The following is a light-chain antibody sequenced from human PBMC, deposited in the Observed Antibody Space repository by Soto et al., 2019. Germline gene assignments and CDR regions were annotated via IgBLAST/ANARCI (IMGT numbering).Light chain of an antibody. CDR3: QPYNNWPLT. V-gene: IGKV3-15*01. J-gene: IGKJ4*01. CDR1: QSVSSN. CDR2: DTS. Sequence: EIVMAQSPATLSVSPGERATLSCGASQSVSSNLAWYQRKPGQAPRLLIYDTSTRATGVPTRFSGSRSGAEFTLTINSLQSEDFAVYYCQPYNNWPLTFGGGTKVDI.